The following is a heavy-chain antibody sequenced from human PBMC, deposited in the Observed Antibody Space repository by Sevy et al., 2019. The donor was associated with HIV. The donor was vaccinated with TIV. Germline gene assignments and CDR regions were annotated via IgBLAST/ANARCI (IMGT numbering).Heavy chain of an antibody. J-gene: IGHJ6*02. D-gene: IGHD4-17*01. CDR1: GFTFSSYG. CDR3: ARVRVTTHWYYGMDV. CDR2: IWYDGSNK. Sequence: GGSLRLSCGASGFTFSSYGMHWVRQAPGKGLEWVAVIWYDGSNKYYADSVKGRFTISRDNSKNTLYLQMNSLRAEDTAVYYCARVRVTTHWYYGMDVWGQGTTVTVSS. V-gene: IGHV3-33*01.